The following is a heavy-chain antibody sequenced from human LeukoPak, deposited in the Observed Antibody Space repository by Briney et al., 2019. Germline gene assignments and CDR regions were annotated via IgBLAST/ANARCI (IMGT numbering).Heavy chain of an antibody. J-gene: IGHJ6*02. V-gene: IGHV4-39*01. D-gene: IGHD2-15*01. CDR2: IYYSGST. CDR3: ANEYCSGGSCYQRAYNYYYYGMDV. CDR1: GGSISSSSYY. Sequence: PSETLSLTCTVSGGSISSSSYYWGWIRQPPGKGLEWTGSIYYSGSTYYNPSLKSRVTISVDTSKNQFSLKLSSVTAADTAVYYCANEYCSGGSCYQRAYNYYYYGMDVWGQGTTVTVSS.